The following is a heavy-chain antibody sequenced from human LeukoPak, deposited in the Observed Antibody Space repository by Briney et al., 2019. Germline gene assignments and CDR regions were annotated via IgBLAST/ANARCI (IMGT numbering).Heavy chain of an antibody. V-gene: IGHV6-1*01. D-gene: IGHD2-2*01. CDR2: TYYRSTWYN. J-gene: IGHJ5*02. Sequence: SQTLSLTCAISGDIVSSNSVTWNWIRQSPSRGLEWLGRTYYRSTWYNDYAVSVRGRITVNPDTSMNQFSLHLNSVTPEDTAVYYCARRQTQYDCFDPWGQGILVTVSS. CDR1: GDIVSSNSVT. CDR3: ARRQTQYDCFDP.